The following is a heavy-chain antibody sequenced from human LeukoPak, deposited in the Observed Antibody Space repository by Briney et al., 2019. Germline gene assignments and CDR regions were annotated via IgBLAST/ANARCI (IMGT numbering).Heavy chain of an antibody. V-gene: IGHV5-51*01. CDR1: GYRFTSDW. Sequence: KDGESLKISCKGSGYRFTSDWIGWVRQMPGKGLEWMGIIYPGDSDTRYSPSFQGQVTISADKSVNTAYLQWSSLKASDTAVYYCARGYYYGSGSSNAFDIWGQGTMVTVSS. D-gene: IGHD3-10*01. J-gene: IGHJ3*02. CDR3: ARGYYYGSGSSNAFDI. CDR2: IYPGDSDT.